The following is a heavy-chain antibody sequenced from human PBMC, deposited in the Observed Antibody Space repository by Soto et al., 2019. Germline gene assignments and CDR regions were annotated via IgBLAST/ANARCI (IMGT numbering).Heavy chain of an antibody. CDR2: ISGSGGST. Sequence: GGSLRVSCAASGFTFSSYSMSWVRQVPGKGLESVSAISGSGGSTYYAFSVKGRFTISRDNSKNTLYLQMNSLRAEDTAVYYCAKEIVAGDDFLNLYVFDYWGQGPLVTVSS. V-gene: IGHV3-23*01. J-gene: IGHJ4*02. D-gene: IGHD3-3*01. CDR1: GFTFSSYS. CDR3: AKEIVAGDDFLNLYVFDY.